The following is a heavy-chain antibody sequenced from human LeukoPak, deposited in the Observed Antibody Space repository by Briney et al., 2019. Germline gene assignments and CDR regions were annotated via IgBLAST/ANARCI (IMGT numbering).Heavy chain of an antibody. J-gene: IGHJ4*02. D-gene: IGHD3-10*01. CDR3: ARVVSWFGIYYFDY. CDR1: GGSISSYY. CDR2: IYTSWST. V-gene: IGHV4-4*07. Sequence: SETLSLTCTVSGGSISSYYWSWIRQPAGQGLEWIGRIYTSWSTNYNPSLKSRVTMSVDTSKNQFSLKLSSVTAVDTAVYYCARVVSWFGIYYFDYWGQGTLVTVSS.